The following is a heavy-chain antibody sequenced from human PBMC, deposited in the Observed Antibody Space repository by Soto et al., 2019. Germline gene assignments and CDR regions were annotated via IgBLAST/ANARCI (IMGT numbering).Heavy chain of an antibody. D-gene: IGHD5-12*01. CDR3: ARSGYSGYDYLSMDV. V-gene: IGHV5-51*01. CDR2: IYPGDSDT. Sequence: GESLKISCKGSGYSFTSYWIGWVRQMPGKGLEWMGIIYPGDSDTRYSPSFQGQVTISADKSISTAYLQWGSLKASDTAMYYCARSGYSGYDYLSMDVWGQGTTVTVSS. CDR1: GYSFTSYW. J-gene: IGHJ6*02.